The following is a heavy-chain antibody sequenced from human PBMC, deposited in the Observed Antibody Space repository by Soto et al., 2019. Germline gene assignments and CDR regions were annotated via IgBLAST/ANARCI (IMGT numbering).Heavy chain of an antibody. V-gene: IGHV3-53*01. Sequence: PGGSLRLSCAATGFVVDRTYMNWVRQAPGKGLEWVSVIYSGGGTYYADSVKGRFTISRDTSKNTLHLQMNDLRAEDTALYYCARGGVQDAFDIWGQGTMVT. CDR3: ARGGVQDAFDI. D-gene: IGHD1-26*01. J-gene: IGHJ3*02. CDR2: IYSGGGT. CDR1: GFVVDRTY.